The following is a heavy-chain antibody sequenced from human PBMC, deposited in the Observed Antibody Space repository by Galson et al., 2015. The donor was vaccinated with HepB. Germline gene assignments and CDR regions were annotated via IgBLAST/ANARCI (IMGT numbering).Heavy chain of an antibody. J-gene: IGHJ4*02. V-gene: IGHV1-46*03. Sequence: SVKVSCKASGFTFTSYYMHWVRQAPGQGLEWMGIINPSGGSTSYAQKFQGRVTMTRDTSTSTVYMELSSLRSEDTAVYYCARDYCSGGSCYSEGNYFDYWGQGTLVTVSS. CDR3: ARDYCSGGSCYSEGNYFDY. D-gene: IGHD2-15*01. CDR1: GFTFTSYY. CDR2: INPSGGST.